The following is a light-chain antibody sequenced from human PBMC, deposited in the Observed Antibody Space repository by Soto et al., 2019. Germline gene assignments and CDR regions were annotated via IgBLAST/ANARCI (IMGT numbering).Light chain of an antibody. Sequence: EIVLTQSPGTLSLSPGERATLSCRASQSVSSSYLAWYQQKPGQAPRLLIYGASSRATGIPDRFSGSGSGKDFTLTISRLEPEDFAVYYCQQYGSSLRTFGQGTKVDIK. CDR1: QSVSSSY. CDR3: QQYGSSLRT. CDR2: GAS. V-gene: IGKV3-20*01. J-gene: IGKJ1*01.